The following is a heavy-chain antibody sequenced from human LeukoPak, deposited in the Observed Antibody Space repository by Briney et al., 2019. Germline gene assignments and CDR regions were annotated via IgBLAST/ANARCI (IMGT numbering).Heavy chain of an antibody. Sequence: SETLSLTCTVSGGSISSYYWSWVRQPPGKGLEWIGYIYYSGNTNYNPSLKSRLTMSADRSRNQFSLNLNSVTAADTAVYYCARINWNYFDYWGQGILVTVAS. CDR3: ARINWNYFDY. V-gene: IGHV4-59*08. CDR1: GGSISSYY. J-gene: IGHJ4*02. D-gene: IGHD3-3*01. CDR2: IYYSGNT.